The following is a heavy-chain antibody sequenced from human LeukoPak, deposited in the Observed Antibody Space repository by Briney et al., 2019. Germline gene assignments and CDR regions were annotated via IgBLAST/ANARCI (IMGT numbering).Heavy chain of an antibody. J-gene: IGHJ3*02. CDR1: GFTVSSNY. Sequence: GALRLSCAASGFTVSSNYMSWVRQAPGKGLEWVSVIYSGGSTYYADSVKGRFTISRDNSKNTLYLQMNSLRAEDTAVYYCARALNPADAFDIWGQGTMVTVSS. CDR2: IYSGGST. D-gene: IGHD2-2*01. V-gene: IGHV3-53*01. CDR3: ARALNPADAFDI.